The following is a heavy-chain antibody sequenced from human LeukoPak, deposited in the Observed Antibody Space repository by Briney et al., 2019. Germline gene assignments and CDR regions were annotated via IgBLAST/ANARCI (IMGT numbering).Heavy chain of an antibody. CDR1: GFTFGDYG. V-gene: IGHV3-49*03. Sequence: GGSLRLSCTASGFTFGDYGMSWFRQAPGKGLEWVSFIRSKAYGGTTEYAASVKGRFIISRDDSKSIAYLQMNSLKTEDTAVYYCTREANGSGTYYDGMDVWGQGTTVTVSS. J-gene: IGHJ6*02. CDR3: TREANGSGTYYDGMDV. CDR2: IRSKAYGGTT. D-gene: IGHD3-10*01.